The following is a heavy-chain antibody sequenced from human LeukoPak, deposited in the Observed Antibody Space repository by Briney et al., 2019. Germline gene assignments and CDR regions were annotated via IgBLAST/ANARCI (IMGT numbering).Heavy chain of an antibody. CDR1: GGTFSSYA. J-gene: IGHJ1*01. CDR2: IIPVLGIA. D-gene: IGHD1-26*01. V-gene: IGHV1-69*04. Sequence: ASVKVSCKASGGTFSSYAISWVRQAPGQGLEWMGRIIPVLGIANYVQKFQGRVTITADKSTSTAYMELSSLRSEDTAVYYCARGPVGANSAEYFQHWGQGTLVTVSS. CDR3: ARGPVGANSAEYFQH.